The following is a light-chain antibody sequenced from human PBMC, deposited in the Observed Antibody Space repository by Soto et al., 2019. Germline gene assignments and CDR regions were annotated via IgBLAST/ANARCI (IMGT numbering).Light chain of an antibody. CDR2: DTS. J-gene: IGKJ4*01. CDR3: QYYVSSPLAVT. V-gene: IGKV3-20*01. Sequence: EIVLTQSPGTLSLSPGERATLSCRASQSVSSSYLAWYQQKPGQAPRLLFYDTSNRATGIPERFSGSGFGTDFSLTISRLEPEDFAVYYCQYYVSSPLAVTFGGGTKVEIK. CDR1: QSVSSSY.